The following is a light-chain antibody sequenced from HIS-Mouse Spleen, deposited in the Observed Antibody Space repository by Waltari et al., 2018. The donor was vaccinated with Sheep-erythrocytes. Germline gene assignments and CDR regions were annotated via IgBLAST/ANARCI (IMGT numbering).Light chain of an antibody. Sequence: CTGSSSNIGAGYDVHWYQQLPGTAPKRLIYGNSNRPSGVPDRFSGSKSGTSASLAITGLQAEDEADYYCQSYDSSLSGVVFGGGTKLTVL. J-gene: IGLJ2*01. CDR1: SSNIGAGYD. CDR3: QSYDSSLSGVV. V-gene: IGLV1-40*01. CDR2: GNS.